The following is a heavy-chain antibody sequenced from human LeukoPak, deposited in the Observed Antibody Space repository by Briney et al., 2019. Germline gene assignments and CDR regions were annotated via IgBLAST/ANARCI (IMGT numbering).Heavy chain of an antibody. J-gene: IGHJ4*02. D-gene: IGHD6-25*01. Sequence: PSETLSLTCTVSGGSVSSGTYYWGWIRQPPGKGLEWIGEINHSGSTNYNPSLKSRVTISVDTSKNQFSLKLSSVTAADTAVYYCARATTPEDEAASSYFDYWGQGTLVTVSS. CDR1: GGSVSSGTYY. CDR3: ARATTPEDEAASSYFDY. CDR2: INHSGST. V-gene: IGHV4-39*07.